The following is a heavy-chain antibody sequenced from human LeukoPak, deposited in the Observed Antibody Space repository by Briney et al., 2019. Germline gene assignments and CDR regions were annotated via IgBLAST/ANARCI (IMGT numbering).Heavy chain of an antibody. Sequence: GGSLRLSCVGSGFNFDEYAMHWVRQPPGKGLEWVTGISSNSDDIGYADSVKGRFTISRDSAKKSLYLQMNSLRAEDTALYYCAKDRYCTSSSCPIDYWGRGTLVTVSS. D-gene: IGHD2-15*01. CDR1: GFNFDEYA. V-gene: IGHV3-9*01. J-gene: IGHJ4*02. CDR2: ISSNSDDI. CDR3: AKDRYCTSSSCPIDY.